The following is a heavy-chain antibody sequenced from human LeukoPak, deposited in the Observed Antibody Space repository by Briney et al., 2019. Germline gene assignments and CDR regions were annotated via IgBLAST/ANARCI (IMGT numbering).Heavy chain of an antibody. CDR3: AKVGYCSGGSCYSGVAVAAFQH. CDR1: GFTFSSYG. Sequence: GGSLRLSCAASGFTFSSYGMHWVRQAPGKGLEWVAVISYDGSNKYYADSVKGQFTISRDNSKNTLYLQMNSLRAEDTAVYYCAKVGYCSGGSCYSGVAVAAFQHWGQGTLVTVSS. V-gene: IGHV3-30*18. CDR2: ISYDGSNK. J-gene: IGHJ1*01. D-gene: IGHD2-15*01.